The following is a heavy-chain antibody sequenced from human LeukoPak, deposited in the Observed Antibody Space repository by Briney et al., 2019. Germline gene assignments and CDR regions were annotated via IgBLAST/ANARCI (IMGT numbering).Heavy chain of an antibody. CDR3: ARDRPAGGVGDFDH. CDR2: IYTDGST. J-gene: IGHJ4*02. Sequence: GGSLRLSCVASGFTVSGHYMSWVRQAPGEGLEWVSAIYTDGSTFYAGSVKGRFTISRDKSENTLYLQMNSLRVEDTAVYYCARDRPAGGVGDFDHWGQGTLVTVSS. CDR1: GFTVSGHY. V-gene: IGHV3-66*01. D-gene: IGHD3-16*01.